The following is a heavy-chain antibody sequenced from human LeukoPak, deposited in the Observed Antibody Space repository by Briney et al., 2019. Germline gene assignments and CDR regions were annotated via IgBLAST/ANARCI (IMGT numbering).Heavy chain of an antibody. V-gene: IGHV4-30-4*01. CDR2: IYYSGST. CDR1: GGSISSGDYY. CDR3: ASNIVVANDPIYYYYGMDV. Sequence: SETLSLTCTVSGGSISSGDYYWSWIRQPPGKGLEWIGYIYYSGSTYYNPSLKSRVTISVDTSKNQFSLKLSSVTAADTAVYYCASNIVVANDPIYYYYGMDVWGQGTTVTVSS. D-gene: IGHD2-2*01. J-gene: IGHJ6*02.